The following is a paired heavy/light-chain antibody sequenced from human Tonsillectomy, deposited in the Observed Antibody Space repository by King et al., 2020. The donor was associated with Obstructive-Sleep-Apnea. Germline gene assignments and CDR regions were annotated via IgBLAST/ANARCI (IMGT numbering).Heavy chain of an antibody. CDR1: GYTFTSYG. D-gene: IGHD3-3*01. CDR3: ARDSRIFGVILIDPSFDY. J-gene: IGHJ4*02. CDR2: ISAYNGNT. Sequence: QVQLVQSGAEMKKPGASVKVSCKASGYTFTSYGISWVRQAPGQGLEWMGWISAYNGNTNYPQKLQGRVTMTTDTSTSTAYMELRSLRSDDTAVFYCARDSRIFGVILIDPSFDYWGQGTLVTVSS. V-gene: IGHV1-18*04.
Light chain of an antibody. Sequence: QSALTQPRSVSGSPGQSVTISCTGTSSDVGGYNYVSWYQQHPGKAPKLMVYDVSRRPSGVPNRFSGSKSGNTASLTISGLQAEDEANYYCCSYAGSYTSFGGGTKLTVL. V-gene: IGLV2-11*01. CDR2: DVS. CDR3: CSYAGSYTS. J-gene: IGLJ3*02. CDR1: SSDVGGYNY.